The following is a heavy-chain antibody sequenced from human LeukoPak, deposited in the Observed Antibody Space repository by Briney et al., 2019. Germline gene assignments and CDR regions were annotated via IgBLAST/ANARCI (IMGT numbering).Heavy chain of an antibody. CDR1: GYTFTGYY. Sequence: ASVKVSCKASGYTFTGYYMHWVRQAPGQGLEWMGWINPNSGGTNYAQKFQGRVTMTRDTSISTAYMELSRLRSDDTAVYYCARIFPHYDFWSANYWGQGTLVTVSS. D-gene: IGHD3-3*01. V-gene: IGHV1-2*02. CDR3: ARIFPHYDFWSANY. J-gene: IGHJ4*02. CDR2: INPNSGGT.